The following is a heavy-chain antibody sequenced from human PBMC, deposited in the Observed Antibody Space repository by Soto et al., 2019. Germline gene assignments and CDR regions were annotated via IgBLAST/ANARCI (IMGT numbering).Heavy chain of an antibody. V-gene: IGHV3-48*01. J-gene: IGHJ4*02. D-gene: IGHD5-18*01. CDR1: GFTFSSYS. CDR3: ARDRGYSYGLIDY. Sequence: EVQLVESGGGLVQPGGSLRLSCAASGFTFSSYSMNWVRQAPGKGLEWVSYISSSSSTIYYADSVKGRFTISRDNAKNSLYPQMNSLRAEDTAVYYCARDRGYSYGLIDYWGQGTLVTVSS. CDR2: ISSSSSTI.